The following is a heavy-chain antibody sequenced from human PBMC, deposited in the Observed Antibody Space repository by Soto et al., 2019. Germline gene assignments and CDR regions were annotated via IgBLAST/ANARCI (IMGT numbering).Heavy chain of an antibody. CDR3: AHTVLYFDWLCWFDP. CDR2: IYWDDDK. V-gene: IGHV2-5*02. Sequence: QITLKESGPTLVKPTQTLTLTCTFSGFSLSTSGVGVGWIRQPPGKALEWLALIYWDDDKRYSPSLKSRLTITKDTYKNQVVLTMTNMDPVDTATYYCAHTVLYFDWLCWFDPWGQGTLVTVSS. J-gene: IGHJ5*02. D-gene: IGHD3-9*01. CDR1: GFSLSTSGVG.